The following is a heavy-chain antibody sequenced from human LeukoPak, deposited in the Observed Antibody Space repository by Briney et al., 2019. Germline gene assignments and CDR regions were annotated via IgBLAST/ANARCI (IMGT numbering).Heavy chain of an antibody. D-gene: IGHD3-10*01. CDR3: AREWYYYGSGFDY. V-gene: IGHV3-7*01. CDR1: GFTFSSYW. J-gene: IGHJ4*02. Sequence: GGSLRLSCAASGFTFSSYWMSWVRQAPGKGLEWVANIKQDGSEKYYVDSVKGRFTISRDNAKNSLYLQMSSLRAEDTAVYYCAREWYYYGSGFDYWGQGTLVTVSS. CDR2: IKQDGSEK.